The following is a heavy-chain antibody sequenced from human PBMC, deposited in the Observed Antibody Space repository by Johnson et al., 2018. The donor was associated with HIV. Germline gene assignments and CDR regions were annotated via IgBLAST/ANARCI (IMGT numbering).Heavy chain of an antibody. CDR1: GFTFSSYA. V-gene: IGHV3-30*04. J-gene: IGHJ3*02. Sequence: QVQLVESGGGVVQPGRSLRLSCAASGFTFSSYAMHWVRQAPGKGLEWVAVISYDGSNKYYADSVKGRFTISRDNSMNTLYLQMNSLKAEDTAVYYCARDRAWGDNVVVAAYGAFDIWGQGTMVTVSS. CDR3: ARDRAWGDNVVVAAYGAFDI. D-gene: IGHD2-15*01. CDR2: ISYDGSNK.